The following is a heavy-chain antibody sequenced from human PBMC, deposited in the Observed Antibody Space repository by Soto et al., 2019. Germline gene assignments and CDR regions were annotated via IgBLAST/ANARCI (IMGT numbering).Heavy chain of an antibody. D-gene: IGHD3-3*01. J-gene: IGHJ6*02. CDR1: GYTFTSYA. CDR2: INAGNGNT. V-gene: IGHV1-3*01. Sequence: GASVKVSCKASGYTFTSYAMHWVRQAPGQRLEWMGWINAGNGNTKYSQKFQGRVTITRNTSMSTAYMELSSLRSEDTAVYYCARGPAPFEWLFLNSDYYYYGMDVWGQGTTVTVSS. CDR3: ARGPAPFEWLFLNSDYYYYGMDV.